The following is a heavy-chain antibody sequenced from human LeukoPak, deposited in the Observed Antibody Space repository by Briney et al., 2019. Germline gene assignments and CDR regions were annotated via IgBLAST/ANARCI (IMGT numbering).Heavy chain of an antibody. Sequence: PSETLSLTCTVSGGSISSYYWSWIRQPPGKGLEWIGYIYYRGRTNYNPSLKSRVTISVDTSKNQFSLKLSSVTAADTAVYYCARSVEGYCRGGSCYYYSYYMDVWGKGTTVTVSS. CDR2: IYYRGRT. J-gene: IGHJ6*03. D-gene: IGHD2-15*01. V-gene: IGHV4-59*01. CDR1: GGSISSYY. CDR3: ARSVEGYCRGGSCYYYSYYMDV.